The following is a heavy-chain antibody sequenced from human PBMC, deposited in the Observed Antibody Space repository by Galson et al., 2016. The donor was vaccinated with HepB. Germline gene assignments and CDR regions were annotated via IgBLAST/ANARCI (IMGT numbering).Heavy chain of an antibody. CDR3: ARAIMTPSDNWFDP. Sequence: SVKVSCKASGHTFINYYIHWVRQAPGQGLEWMGIINPLSGGTDYAQRFQGRVTMTRDTSTSTVSMELSSLRSEDTAVYYCARAIMTPSDNWFDPWGQGSLVTVSS. CDR1: GHTFINYY. J-gene: IGHJ5*02. CDR2: INPLSGGT. D-gene: IGHD2-8*01. V-gene: IGHV1-46*01.